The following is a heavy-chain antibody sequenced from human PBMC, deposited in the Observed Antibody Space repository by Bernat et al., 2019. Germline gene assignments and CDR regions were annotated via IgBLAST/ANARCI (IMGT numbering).Heavy chain of an antibody. J-gene: IGHJ4*02. Sequence: EVQLLESGGGLVQPGGSLRLSCAASRFTFSSYAMSWVRQAPGKGLEWVSAVSGSGGSTSYADSVKGRFTISRDNSKNTLYLQMNSLRAEDTAVYYCAKAKTGYSYGYHFDYWGQGTLVTVSS. CDR3: AKAKTGYSYGYHFDY. D-gene: IGHD5-18*01. CDR2: VSGSGGST. CDR1: RFTFSSYA. V-gene: IGHV3-23*01.